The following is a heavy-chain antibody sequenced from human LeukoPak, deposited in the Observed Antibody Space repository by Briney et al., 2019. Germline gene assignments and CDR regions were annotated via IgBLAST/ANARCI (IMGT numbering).Heavy chain of an antibody. CDR1: GFTFSSYG. D-gene: IGHD1-26*01. CDR3: ARDSGSYYVTFDY. Sequence: GGSLRLSCAASGFTFSSYGMHWVRQAPGKGLEWVAVIWYDGSNKYYADSVKGRFTISRDNSKNTLYLQMNSLRAEDTAVYYCARDSGSYYVTFDYWGQGTLVTVSS. J-gene: IGHJ4*02. V-gene: IGHV3-33*01. CDR2: IWYDGSNK.